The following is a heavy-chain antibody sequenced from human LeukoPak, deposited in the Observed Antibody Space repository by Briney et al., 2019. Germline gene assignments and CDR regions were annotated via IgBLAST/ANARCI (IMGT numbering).Heavy chain of an antibody. J-gene: IGHJ4*02. CDR3: ARETASCGGDCDDY. V-gene: IGHV3-48*03. D-gene: IGHD2-21*02. Sequence: PGGSLRLSCAASGFNFSDYEFIWVRQAPGEGLEWVSYIDSRGSGLYSADPVKGRFTMSRDNAKNLVYLQMNSLSVEDTATFFGARETASCGGDCDDYWGQGTLVTVSS. CDR2: IDSRGSGL. CDR1: GFNFSDYE.